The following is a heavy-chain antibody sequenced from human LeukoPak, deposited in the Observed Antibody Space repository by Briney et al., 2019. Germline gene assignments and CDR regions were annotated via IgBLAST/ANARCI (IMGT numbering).Heavy chain of an antibody. J-gene: IGHJ3*02. CDR3: ARDQLRHSTTYAFDI. CDR1: GYTFTGYY. Sequence: ASVKVSCKASGYTFTGYYMHWVRQAPGQGLEWMGWINPNSGGTNYAQKFQGRVTMTRDTSISTAYMELSRLRSDDTAVYYCARDQLRHSTTYAFDIWGQGTMVTVSS. V-gene: IGHV1-2*02. CDR2: INPNSGGT. D-gene: IGHD1-1*01.